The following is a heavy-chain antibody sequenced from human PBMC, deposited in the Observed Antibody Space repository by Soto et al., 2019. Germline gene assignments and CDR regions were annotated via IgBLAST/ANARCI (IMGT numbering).Heavy chain of an antibody. CDR3: ARGAPYYGDVFDY. V-gene: IGHV4-31*03. CDR2: IYYSGST. CDR1: GGSICSGGYY. J-gene: IGHJ4*02. Sequence: PSETLSLTCTVSGGSICSGGYYWSWIRQHPGKGLEWIGYIYYSGSTYYNPSLKSRVTISVDTSKNQFSLKLSSVTAADTAVYYCARGAPYYGDVFDYWGQGTLVTVSS. D-gene: IGHD4-17*01.